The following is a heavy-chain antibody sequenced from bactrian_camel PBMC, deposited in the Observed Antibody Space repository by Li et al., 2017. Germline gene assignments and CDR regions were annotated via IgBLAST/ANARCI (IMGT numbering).Heavy chain of an antibody. J-gene: IGHJ4*01. V-gene: IGHV3S31*01. Sequence: DVPLVESGGGLVQPGGSLRLSCPASGFTFRNYAMMGVRSAPGKGPEWVSGINSHGDIIYTADSMKGRFTISRDNAKNTLYVQLDSLNTEDTAMYYCARAAIDSCSGAWCDGPGYWGQGTQVTVS. CDR1: GFTFRNYA. CDR3: ARAAIDSCSGAWCDGPGY. CDR2: INSHGDII. D-gene: IGHD3*01.